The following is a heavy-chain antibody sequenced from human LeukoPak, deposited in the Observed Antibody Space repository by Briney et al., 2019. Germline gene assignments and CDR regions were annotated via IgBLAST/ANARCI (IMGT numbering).Heavy chain of an antibody. V-gene: IGHV3-21*01. D-gene: IGHD6-19*01. CDR2: ISFSSTYI. J-gene: IGHJ4*02. CDR3: ARDKKAGTLDY. CDR1: GFTFSSYW. Sequence: GGSLRLSCAASGFTFSSYWMHWVRQAPGKGLVWGSSISFSSTYIYYADSLKGRFTLSRGDAKNSLYLQMNSLRAEDTAVYYCARDKKAGTLDYWGQGTLVTVSS.